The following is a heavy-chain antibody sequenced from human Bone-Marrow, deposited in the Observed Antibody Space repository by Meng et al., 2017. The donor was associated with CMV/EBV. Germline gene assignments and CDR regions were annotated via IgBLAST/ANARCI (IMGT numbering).Heavy chain of an antibody. CDR2: ISYDGSSK. CDR3: ARDAYYYDSSGYPAEYDY. D-gene: IGHD3-22*01. CDR1: GFTFSSYA. Sequence: GESLKISCAASGFTFSSYAMHWVRQAPGKGLEWVAVISYDGSSKYYADSVRGRFTISRDNAKNALYLQMNSLRAEDTAVYYCARDAYYYDSSGYPAEYDYWAQGTLVTVSS. V-gene: IGHV3-30-3*01. J-gene: IGHJ4*02.